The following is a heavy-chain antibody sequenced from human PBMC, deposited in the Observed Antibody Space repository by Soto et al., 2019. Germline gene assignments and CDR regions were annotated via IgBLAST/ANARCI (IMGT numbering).Heavy chain of an antibody. CDR2: IIPICGTA. CDR3: AMRDGEYGMDF. J-gene: IGHJ6*02. CDR1: GGTFSSYA. V-gene: IGHV1-69*01. D-gene: IGHD3-10*01. Sequence: QVQLVQSGAEVKKPGSSVKVSCKASGGTFSSYAISWVRQAPGKGLEWMGGIIPICGTANYAQTFKGRVTITADESTSTAYMELRGLRSEDTAWEYCAMRDGEYGMDFWGQGTTVTVSS.